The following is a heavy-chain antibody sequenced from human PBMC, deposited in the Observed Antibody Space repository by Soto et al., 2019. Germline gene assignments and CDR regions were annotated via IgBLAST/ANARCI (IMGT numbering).Heavy chain of an antibody. Sequence: GGSLGLSCTTSGFTFTNFAMTWVRRAPGKGLEWVSSTSAAGVSTYYADSVKGRVTVSRDNSRNMLHLQLNSLRVEDTATYYCEKVFRGYSGYVDSWGQGTLVPVSS. CDR2: TSAAGVST. V-gene: IGHV3-23*01. D-gene: IGHD5-12*01. CDR3: EKVFRGYSGYVDS. J-gene: IGHJ4*02. CDR1: GFTFTNFA.